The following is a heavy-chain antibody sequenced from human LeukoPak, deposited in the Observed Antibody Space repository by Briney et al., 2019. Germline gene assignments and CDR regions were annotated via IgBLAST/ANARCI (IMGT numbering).Heavy chain of an antibody. D-gene: IGHD3-16*01. Sequence: ASVKVSCKTSGYTFTNYGISWVRQAAGQGREWMGWISGYNANTNYVQKFQGRVTMTTDRSTHTAYMELRSLRSDDTAVYYCARGSHRLYDYVWGTYESKDYWGQGTLVTVSS. J-gene: IGHJ4*02. CDR3: ARGSHRLYDYVWGTYESKDY. CDR2: ISGYNANT. CDR1: GYTFTNYG. V-gene: IGHV1-18*01.